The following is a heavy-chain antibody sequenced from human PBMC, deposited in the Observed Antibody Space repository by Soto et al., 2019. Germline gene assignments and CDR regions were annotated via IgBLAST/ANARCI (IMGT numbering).Heavy chain of an antibody. V-gene: IGHV4-61*01. D-gene: IGHD5-12*01. CDR3: ARGQGVTTIGYYYYYGMDV. CDR1: GGSVSSGSYY. CDR2: IYYSGST. J-gene: IGHJ6*02. Sequence: LSLTCTVSGGSVSSGSYYWSWIRQPPGKGLEWIGYIYYSGSTNYNPSLKSRVTISVDTSKNQFSLKLSSVTAADTAVYYCARGQGVTTIGYYYYYGMDVWGQGTTVTVSS.